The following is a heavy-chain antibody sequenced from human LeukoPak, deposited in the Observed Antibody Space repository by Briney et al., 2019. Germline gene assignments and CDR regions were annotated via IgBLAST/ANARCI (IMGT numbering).Heavy chain of an antibody. CDR1: GASISSSHYY. CDR3: ASQRDQSTGRTFDY. Sequence: SETLSLTCTVSGASISSSHYYWAWIRQTPGKGLEWIASINDVGNTYYSPSLKSRVSISVDTSKNQCSLRLSSVTAADTAVYYCASQRDQSTGRTFDYWGQGTLVTVS. D-gene: IGHD1-1*01. J-gene: IGHJ4*02. CDR2: INDVGNT. V-gene: IGHV4-39*01.